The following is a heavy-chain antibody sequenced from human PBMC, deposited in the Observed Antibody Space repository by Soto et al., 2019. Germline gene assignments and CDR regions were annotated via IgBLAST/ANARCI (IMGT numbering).Heavy chain of an antibody. Sequence: ASVKVSCKASGYTFTTYYIHWVRQAPGQGLEWMGVTNPSGGSINYAQKFQGRVTMTRDTSTSTVYMELSSLGSEDTAVYYCARDRGRGGSYYIYFYGMDVWGQGTTVTVSS. D-gene: IGHD1-26*01. J-gene: IGHJ6*02. CDR1: GYTFTTYY. CDR2: TNPSGGSI. CDR3: ARDRGRGGSYYIYFYGMDV. V-gene: IGHV1-46*01.